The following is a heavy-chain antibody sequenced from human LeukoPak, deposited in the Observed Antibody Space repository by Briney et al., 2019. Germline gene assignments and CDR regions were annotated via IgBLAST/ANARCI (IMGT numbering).Heavy chain of an antibody. CDR3: ARDYDSSGYQVF. D-gene: IGHD3-22*01. V-gene: IGHV3-66*01. CDR1: GFTVSNNY. Sequence: SGGSLRLSCAASGFTVSNNYMSWVPQAPGKGLEWVSVIYSGARTYYANSVKATFTITRNNSKNTLYPQMNSLRVEDTAVYDCARDYDSSGYQVFWGQGTLVTVSS. J-gene: IGHJ4*02. CDR2: IYSGART.